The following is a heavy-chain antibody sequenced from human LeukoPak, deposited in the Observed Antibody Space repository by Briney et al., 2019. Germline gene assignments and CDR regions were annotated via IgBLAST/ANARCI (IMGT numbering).Heavy chain of an antibody. J-gene: IGHJ4*02. CDR3: AKVKWKLIGYFDY. CDR2: ISYDGSNN. CDR1: GFIFSSHT. D-gene: IGHD1-20*01. V-gene: IGHV3-30*04. Sequence: GGSLRLSCEASGFIFSSHTMHWVRQAPGKGLEWVALISYDGSNNFYADSVKGRFTNPRDDSKNTLFLQMNSLRAEDTAVYFCAKVKWKLIGYFDYWGQGTLVTVSS.